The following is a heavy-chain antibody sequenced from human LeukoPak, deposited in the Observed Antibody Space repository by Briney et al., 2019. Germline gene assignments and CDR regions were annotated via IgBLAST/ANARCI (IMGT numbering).Heavy chain of an antibody. CDR1: GGTFSSYA. J-gene: IGHJ5*02. V-gene: IGHV1-69*13. CDR3: ARAGRPPHLNWFDP. D-gene: IGHD1-14*01. Sequence: SVKVSCKASGGTFSSYAISWVRQAPGQGLEWMGGIIPIFGTANYAQKFQGRVTITADESTSTAYMELSRLRSDDTAVYYCARAGRPPHLNWFDPWGQGTLVTVSS. CDR2: IIPIFGTA.